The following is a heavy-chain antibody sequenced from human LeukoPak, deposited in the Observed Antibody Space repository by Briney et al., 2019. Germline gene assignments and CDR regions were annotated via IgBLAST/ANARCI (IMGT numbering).Heavy chain of an antibody. CDR2: IYHSGST. CDR3: ARAPTPQYGDYGWDDAFDI. V-gene: IGHV4-38-2*02. J-gene: IGHJ3*02. Sequence: SETLSLTCTVSGYSISSGYYWGWIRQPPGKGLEWIGSIYHSGSTYYNPSLRSRVTISVDTSKNQFSLKLSSVTAADTAVYYCARAPTPQYGDYGWDDAFDIWGQGTMVTVSS. D-gene: IGHD4-17*01. CDR1: GYSISSGYY.